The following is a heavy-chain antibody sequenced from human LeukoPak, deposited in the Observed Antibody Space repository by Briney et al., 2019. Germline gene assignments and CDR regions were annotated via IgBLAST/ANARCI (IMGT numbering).Heavy chain of an antibody. CDR1: GFTFSSYW. J-gene: IGHJ4*02. CDR3: TTDGVGIEGATFDY. CDR2: IKQDGSEK. V-gene: IGHV3-7*03. Sequence: GGSLRLSCAASGFTFSSYWMSWVRQAPGKGLEWVANIKQDGSEKYYVDSVKGRFTISRDNAKNSLYLQMNSLKTEDTAVYYCTTDGVGIEGATFDYWGQGTLVTVS. D-gene: IGHD1-26*01.